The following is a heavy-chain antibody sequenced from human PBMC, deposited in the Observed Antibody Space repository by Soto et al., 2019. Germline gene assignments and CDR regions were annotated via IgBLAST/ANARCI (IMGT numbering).Heavy chain of an antibody. D-gene: IGHD6-13*01. Sequence: GGSLRLSCAASGFTFSSYGMHWVRQAPGKGLEWVAVISYDGSNKYYADSVKGRFTISRDNSKNTLYLQMNSLRAEDTAVYYCAKDRSRLYSSSWYRQNYGMDVWGQGTTVTVSS. CDR3: AKDRSRLYSSSWYRQNYGMDV. V-gene: IGHV3-30*18. J-gene: IGHJ6*02. CDR2: ISYDGSNK. CDR1: GFTFSSYG.